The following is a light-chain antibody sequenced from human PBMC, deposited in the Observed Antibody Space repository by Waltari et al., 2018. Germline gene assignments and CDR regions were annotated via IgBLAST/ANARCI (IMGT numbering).Light chain of an antibody. CDR1: QDISTY. V-gene: IGKV1-27*01. J-gene: IGKJ3*01. CDR2: AAS. CDR3: QKYNGAPFT. Sequence: DVQMTQSPPSLSASVGDGVTITCRASQDISTYLAWYQQKPGQAPKVIIYAASTLQSGVPSRFSGSRSGTDFTLTITSLQPEDVATYYCQKYNGAPFTFGPGTKVDI.